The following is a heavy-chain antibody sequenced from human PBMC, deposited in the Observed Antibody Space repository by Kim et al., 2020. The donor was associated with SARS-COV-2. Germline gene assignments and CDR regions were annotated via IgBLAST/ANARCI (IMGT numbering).Heavy chain of an antibody. Sequence: SYNPSLKSRVTISVDTSKNQFSLKLSSVTAADTAVYYCARHQYYYDSNWFDPWGQGTLVTVSS. J-gene: IGHJ5*02. V-gene: IGHV4-39*01. CDR3: ARHQYYYDSNWFDP. D-gene: IGHD3-22*01.